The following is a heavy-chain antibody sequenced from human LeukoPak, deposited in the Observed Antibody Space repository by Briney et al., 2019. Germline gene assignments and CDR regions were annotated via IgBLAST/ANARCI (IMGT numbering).Heavy chain of an antibody. J-gene: IGHJ4*02. V-gene: IGHV4-39*01. Sequence: SETLSLTCTVSGGSISSSSYYWGWIRQPPGKGLEWSGSIYYSGSTYYNPSLKSRVTISVDTSKNQFSLKLSSVTAADTAVYYCARHGADYDSMGIDYWGQGTLVTVSS. CDR1: GGSISSSSYY. CDR2: IYYSGST. D-gene: IGHD3-22*01. CDR3: ARHGADYDSMGIDY.